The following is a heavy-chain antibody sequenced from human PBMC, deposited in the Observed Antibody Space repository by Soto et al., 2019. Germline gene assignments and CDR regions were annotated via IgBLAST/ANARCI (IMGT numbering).Heavy chain of an antibody. CDR3: ARVRDYGLGTNRHYYGMDV. CDR1: GGSISGYY. CDR2: LYTMGST. V-gene: IGHV4-4*07. D-gene: IGHD3-10*01. Sequence: QVQLQESGPGLVKSSETLSLTCTVSGGSISGYYWSWIRQPAGKGLEWIGRLYTMGSTNYNPSLQSGVTMSVATTKNEFSLKVSSVAAADTAVYFCARVRDYGLGTNRHYYGMDVWGQGTTVTVSS. J-gene: IGHJ6*02.